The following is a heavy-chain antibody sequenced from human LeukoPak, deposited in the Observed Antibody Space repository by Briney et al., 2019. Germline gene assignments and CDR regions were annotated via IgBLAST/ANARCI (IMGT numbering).Heavy chain of an antibody. CDR1: GGSISSYY. Sequence: PSETLSLTCTVSGGSISSYYWSWIRQPPGKGLEWIGYIYYSGSTNYNPSLKSRVTISVDTSKNQFSLKLSSVTAADTAVYYCARVYCSGGSSYGYFDYWGQGTLVTVSS. CDR2: IYYSGST. CDR3: ARVYCSGGSSYGYFDY. V-gene: IGHV4-59*01. J-gene: IGHJ4*02. D-gene: IGHD2-15*01.